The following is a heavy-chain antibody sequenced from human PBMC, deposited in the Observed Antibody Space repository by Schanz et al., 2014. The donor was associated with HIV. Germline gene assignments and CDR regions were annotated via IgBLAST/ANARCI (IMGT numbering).Heavy chain of an antibody. V-gene: IGHV1-2*02. CDR2: INPKTGGT. CDR1: GGTFGSYA. D-gene: IGHD6-19*01. Sequence: QVQLVQSGAEVRKPGSSVKVPCKASGGTFGSYAISWVRQAPGQGLEWMGWINPKTGGTNLAQMFQGRIAVTRDTSINTAYLEVSRLRSDDTAVYYCARVREQWPSLLYFDYWGQGTLVTVSS. CDR3: ARVREQWPSLLYFDY. J-gene: IGHJ4*02.